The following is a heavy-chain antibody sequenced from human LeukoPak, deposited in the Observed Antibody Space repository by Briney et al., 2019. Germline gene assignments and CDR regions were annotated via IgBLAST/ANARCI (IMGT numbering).Heavy chain of an antibody. J-gene: IGHJ4*02. V-gene: IGHV3-43D*03. CDR1: GFTFDDYA. D-gene: IGHD1-26*01. Sequence: PGGSLRLSCAASGFTFDDYAIHWVRQAPGKGLEWVSLISWDGGSTYYADSVKGRFTISRDNSKNSLYLQMNSLRAEDTALYYCAKDKGTQGSRGADYWGQGTLVTVSS. CDR3: AKDKGTQGSRGADY. CDR2: ISWDGGST.